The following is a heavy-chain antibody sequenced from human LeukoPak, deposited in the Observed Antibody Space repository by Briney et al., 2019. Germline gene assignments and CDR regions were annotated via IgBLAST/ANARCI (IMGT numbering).Heavy chain of an antibody. CDR1: GGSISSSSYY. CDR2: IYYSGST. D-gene: IGHD4-11*01. CDR3: ARHYSAVTTRLSGMDV. Sequence: SETLSLTCTVSGGSISSSSYYWGWIRQPPGKGLEWIGYIYYSGSTNYNPSLKSRVTISVDTSKNQFSLKLSSVTAADTAVYYCARHYSAVTTRLSGMDVWGQGTTVTVSS. V-gene: IGHV4-61*05. J-gene: IGHJ6*02.